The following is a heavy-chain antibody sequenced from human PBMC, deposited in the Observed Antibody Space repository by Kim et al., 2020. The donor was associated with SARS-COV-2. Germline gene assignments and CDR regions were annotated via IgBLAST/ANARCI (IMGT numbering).Heavy chain of an antibody. V-gene: IGHV3-30*07. CDR3: ARERYYYDSSALFDY. J-gene: IGHJ4*02. D-gene: IGHD3-22*01. Sequence: DSVKGRFTISRDNSKNTLYLQMNSLRAEDTAVYYCARERYYYDSSALFDYWGQGTLVTVSS.